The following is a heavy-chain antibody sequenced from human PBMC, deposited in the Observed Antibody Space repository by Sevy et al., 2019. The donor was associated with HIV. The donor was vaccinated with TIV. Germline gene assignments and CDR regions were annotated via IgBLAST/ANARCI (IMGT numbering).Heavy chain of an antibody. CDR3: ARQVSPGYCSGGRCYSGYYFDY. D-gene: IGHD2-15*01. V-gene: IGHV5-51*01. CDR2: IYPGDSDT. J-gene: IGHJ4*02. CDR1: GYSFTSYW. Sequence: GESLKISCKGSGYSFTSYWIGWVRQMPGKGLEWMGIIYPGDSDTRYSPSFQGQVTISADKSISTAYLQWSSLKASDTAMYYCARQVSPGYCSGGRCYSGYYFDYWGQGTLVTVSS.